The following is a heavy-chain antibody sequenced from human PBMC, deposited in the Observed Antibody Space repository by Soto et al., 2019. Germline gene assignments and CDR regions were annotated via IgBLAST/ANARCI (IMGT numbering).Heavy chain of an antibody. V-gene: IGHV1-3*01. CDR1: GYTFTSYA. CDR2: INAGNGNT. D-gene: IGHD6-19*01. CDR3: ARGATGTSVAVAGYGMDV. Sequence: ASVKVSCKASGYTFTSYAMHWVRQAPGQRLEWMGWINAGNGNTKYSQKFQGRVTITRDTSASTAYMELSSLRSEDTAVYYCARGATGTSVAVAGYGMDVWGQGTTVTVSS. J-gene: IGHJ6*02.